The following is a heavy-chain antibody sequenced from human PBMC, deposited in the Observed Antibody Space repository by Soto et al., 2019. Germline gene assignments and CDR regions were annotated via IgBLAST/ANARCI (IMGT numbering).Heavy chain of an antibody. D-gene: IGHD2-2*01. CDR3: ARVVVPAATTN. J-gene: IGHJ4*02. CDR2: IYYSGST. Sequence: SETLSLTCTVSGGSISSSSYYWGWIRQPPGKGLEWIGSIYYSGSTYYNPSLKSRVTISVDTSKNQFSLKLSSVTAADTAVYYCARVVVPAATTNWGQGTLVTVSS. CDR1: GGSISSSSYY. V-gene: IGHV4-39*01.